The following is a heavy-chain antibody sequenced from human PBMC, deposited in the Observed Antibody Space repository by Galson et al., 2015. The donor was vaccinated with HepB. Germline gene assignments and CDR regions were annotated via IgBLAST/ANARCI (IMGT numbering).Heavy chain of an antibody. V-gene: IGHV4-59*08. CDR3: ARHLMGQWLANDY. CDR2: IYYSGST. D-gene: IGHD6-19*01. CDR1: GGSISSYY. J-gene: IGHJ4*02. Sequence: ETLSLTCTVSGGSISSYYWSWIRQPPGKGLEWIGYIYYSGSTNYNPSLKSRVTISVDTSKNQFSLKLSSVTAADTAVYYCARHLMGQWLANDYWGQGTLVTVSS.